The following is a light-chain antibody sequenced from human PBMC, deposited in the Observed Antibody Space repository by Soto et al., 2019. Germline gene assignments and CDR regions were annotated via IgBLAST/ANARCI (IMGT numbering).Light chain of an antibody. V-gene: IGKV3-11*01. CDR2: GAS. J-gene: IGKJ4*02. CDR1: QSLSKS. Sequence: IVLTQSKATLYLSEEERATLDCMASQSLSKSLVWYQQKPGQAPRLLIDGASNRATGIPARFSGSGSGTDFTLTISSLEPEDFAVYFCLQCSIFPLTFGRGTKVDIK. CDR3: LQCSIFPLT.